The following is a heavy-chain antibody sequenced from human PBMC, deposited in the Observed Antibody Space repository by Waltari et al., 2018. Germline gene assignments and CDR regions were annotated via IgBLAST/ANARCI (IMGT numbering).Heavy chain of an antibody. CDR1: GGTFSSYS. CDR2: IIPIFGTA. V-gene: IGHV1-69*01. CDR3: ASRWVGQVRPLDI. Sequence: QVQLVQSGAEVKKPVSSVKVSCKASGGTFSSYSISWVRQAPGQGLEWMGGIIPIFGTANYAQKFQGRVTITADESTSTAYMELSSLRSEDTAVYCCASRWVGQVRPLDIWGQGTMVTVSS. J-gene: IGHJ3*02. D-gene: IGHD1-26*01.